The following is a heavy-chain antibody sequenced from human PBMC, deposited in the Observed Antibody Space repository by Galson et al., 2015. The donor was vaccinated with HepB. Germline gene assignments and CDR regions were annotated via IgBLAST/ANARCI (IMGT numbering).Heavy chain of an antibody. CDR3: AREYEQYSTLHWFDT. Sequence: SLRLSCAASGFTFSSHGMHWVRQAPGKGLEWVAFVSFDGSNKYYVDSVKGRFTISRDNSGNTLYVQMNSLRAEDTAIYYCAREYEQYSTLHWFDTWGQGTLVTVSS. CDR1: GFTFSSHG. D-gene: IGHD6-13*01. J-gene: IGHJ5*02. V-gene: IGHV3-30*03. CDR2: VSFDGSNK.